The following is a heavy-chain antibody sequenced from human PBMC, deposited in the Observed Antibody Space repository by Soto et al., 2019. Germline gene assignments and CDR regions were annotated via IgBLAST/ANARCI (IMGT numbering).Heavy chain of an antibody. J-gene: IGHJ6*03. CDR2: MNPNSGNT. Sequence: ASVKVSYKASGYTFTSYDINWVRQATGQGLEWMGWMNPNSGNTGYAQKFQGRVTMTRNTSISTAYMELSSLRSEDTAVYYCARSLPDDFWSGYYTGRNYYYYMDVWGKGTTVTVSS. D-gene: IGHD3-3*01. CDR3: ARSLPDDFWSGYYTGRNYYYYMDV. V-gene: IGHV1-8*01. CDR1: GYTFTSYD.